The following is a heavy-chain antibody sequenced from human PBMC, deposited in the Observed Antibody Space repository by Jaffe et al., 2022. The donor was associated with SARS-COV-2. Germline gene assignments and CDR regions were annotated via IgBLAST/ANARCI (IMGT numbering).Heavy chain of an antibody. CDR1: GFTFSSNA. D-gene: IGHD3-10*01. CDR3: AREGTYYGSGSLSAFDM. V-gene: IGHV3-30*04. J-gene: IGHJ3*02. CDR2: ISYDGNDK. Sequence: QVQLVESGGGVVQPGRSLRLSCAASGFTFSSNAMHWVRQAPDKGLEWVAFISYDGNDKFYADSVKGRFTISRDNSKNTLYLQMNSLRAEDTAVYYCAREGTYYGSGSLSAFDMWGQGTMVTVSS.